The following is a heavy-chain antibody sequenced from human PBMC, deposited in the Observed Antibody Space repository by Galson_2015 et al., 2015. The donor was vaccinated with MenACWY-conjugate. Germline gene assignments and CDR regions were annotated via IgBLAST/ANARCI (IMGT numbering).Heavy chain of an antibody. D-gene: IGHD3-22*01. Sequence: SLRLSCAASGFTFSIYTMNWVRQAPGKGLEWVSSISSRSYIYYAVSVKGRFTISRDNAKNSLYLQMNSLRADVAAMYYCAIPYYENTTKGDYWGHGSLVTVSS. CDR3: AIPYYENTTKGDY. V-gene: IGHV3-21*01. J-gene: IGHJ4*01. CDR1: GFTFSIYT. CDR2: ISSRSYI.